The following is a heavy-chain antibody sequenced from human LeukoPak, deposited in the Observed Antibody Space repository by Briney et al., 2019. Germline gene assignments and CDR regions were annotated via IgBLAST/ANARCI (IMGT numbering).Heavy chain of an antibody. CDR2: GYYSGST. J-gene: IGHJ4*02. CDR3: ARLFRYCSSTTCQPVDN. D-gene: IGHD2-2*01. V-gene: IGHV4-39*01. Sequence: ASETLFLTCTVSGYSTSSSSYYWGWIRQPPGKGLEWIGSGYYSGSTYYNPSLKSRVTISVDTTKNKFSLELTSVTAADTAVYYCARLFRYCSSTTCQPVDNWGKGTLVTVSS. CDR1: GYSTSSSSYY.